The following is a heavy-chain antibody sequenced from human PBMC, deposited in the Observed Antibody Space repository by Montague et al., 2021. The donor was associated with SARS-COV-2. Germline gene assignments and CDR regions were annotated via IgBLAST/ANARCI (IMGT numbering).Heavy chain of an antibody. J-gene: IGHJ6*02. Sequence: SLRLSCAASGFTFSDNAMHWVRQAPGKGLEWVAVIWYGGSNKQYADSVKGRFTISRDNSKNTLYLQMNSLRAEDTALYYCARDSFSSCTSSSCYMGGMDVWGQGTMVTVSS. V-gene: IGHV3-33*08. D-gene: IGHD2-2*02. CDR2: IWYGGSNK. CDR3: ARDSFSSCTSSSCYMGGMDV. CDR1: GFTFSDNA.